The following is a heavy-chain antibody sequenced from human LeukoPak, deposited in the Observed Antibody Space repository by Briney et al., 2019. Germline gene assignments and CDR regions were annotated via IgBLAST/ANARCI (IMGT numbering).Heavy chain of an antibody. V-gene: IGHV4-39*07. J-gene: IGHJ4*02. CDR1: GGSISSYY. CDR2: VYYSGST. D-gene: IGHD3-22*01. CDR3: ARESRPWLSSDNDY. Sequence: SETLSLTCTVSGGSISSYYWDWIRQPPGKELEWIGSVYYSGSTYYNPSLESRVTISVDTSKNQFSLKLSSVTAADTAIYYCARESRPWLSSDNDYWGQGTLVTVSS.